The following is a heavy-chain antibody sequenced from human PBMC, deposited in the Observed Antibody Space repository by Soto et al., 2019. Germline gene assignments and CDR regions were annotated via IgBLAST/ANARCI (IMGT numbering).Heavy chain of an antibody. J-gene: IGHJ6*02. V-gene: IGHV4-34*01. Sequence: SETLSLTCAVYGGSFSGYYWSWIRQPPGEGLEWIGEINHSGSTNYNPSLKSRVTISVDTSKNQFSLKLSSVTAADTAVYYCARLSAAIGYYYYGMDVWGQGTTVTVYS. D-gene: IGHD2-2*02. CDR3: ARLSAAIGYYYYGMDV. CDR1: GGSFSGYY. CDR2: INHSGST.